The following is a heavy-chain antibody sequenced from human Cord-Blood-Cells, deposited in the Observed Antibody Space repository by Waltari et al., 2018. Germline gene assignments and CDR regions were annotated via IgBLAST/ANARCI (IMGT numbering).Heavy chain of an antibody. J-gene: IGHJ4*02. CDR1: GGSFSGYY. CDR2: INHSGST. D-gene: IGHD2-21*02. V-gene: IGHV4-34*01. Sequence: QVQLQQWGAGLLKPSETLSLTCAGYGGSFSGYYWSWIRLPPGKGLEWIGEINHSGSTNYNPSLKSRVTISVDTSKNQFSLKLSSVTAADTAVYYCARGPNIVVVTVPFDYWGQGTLVTVSS. CDR3: ARGPNIVVVTVPFDY.